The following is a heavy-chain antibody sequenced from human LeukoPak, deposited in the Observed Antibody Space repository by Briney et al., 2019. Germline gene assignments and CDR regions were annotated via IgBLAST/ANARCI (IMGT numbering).Heavy chain of an antibody. Sequence: ASVKVSCKASGYTFTGYYMHWVRQAPGKGLEWMGGFDPEDGETIYAQKFQGRVTMTEDTSTDTAYMELSSLRSEDTAVYYCATVGNTMIGRWGQGTLVTVSS. V-gene: IGHV1-24*01. J-gene: IGHJ4*02. D-gene: IGHD3-22*01. CDR1: GYTFTGYY. CDR3: ATVGNTMIGR. CDR2: FDPEDGET.